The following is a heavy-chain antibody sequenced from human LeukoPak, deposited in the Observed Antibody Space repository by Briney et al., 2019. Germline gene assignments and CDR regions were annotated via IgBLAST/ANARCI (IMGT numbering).Heavy chain of an antibody. CDR1: GFTFSDYY. J-gene: IGHJ3*02. Sequence: KPGGSLRLSCAASGFTFSDYYMSWIRQPPGKGLEWIGYIYDSGSTYYNPSLKSRITISVDTSENRFSLKLSSVTATDTAVYYCARDCSGGSCYGAFDIWGQGTMVTVSS. D-gene: IGHD2-15*01. CDR3: ARDCSGGSCYGAFDI. V-gene: IGHV4-30-4*08. CDR2: IYDSGST.